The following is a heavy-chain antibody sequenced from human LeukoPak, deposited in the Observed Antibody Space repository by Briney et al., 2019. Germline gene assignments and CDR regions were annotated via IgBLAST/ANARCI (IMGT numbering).Heavy chain of an antibody. V-gene: IGHV4-39*01. CDR2: IYFTGST. D-gene: IGHD5-24*01. J-gene: IGHJ5*02. CDR3: AKSRGRGSFDP. CDR1: GGSISNKNFY. Sequence: SETLSLTRTVSGGSISNKNFYWGWIRQPPGKGLELGGSIYFTGSTYYHPSLESRVTISVDTSKNQFSLKVSAVTAADTAVYHCAKSRGRGSFDPWGQGTLVIVSS.